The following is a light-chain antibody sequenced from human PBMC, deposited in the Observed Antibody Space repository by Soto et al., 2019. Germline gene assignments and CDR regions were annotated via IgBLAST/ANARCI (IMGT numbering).Light chain of an antibody. V-gene: IGKV3-11*01. CDR3: QQRSNWRRK. J-gene: IGKJ1*01. Sequence: EIVLTQSPAALSLSPGERVTLSCRASQSVSSYLAWYQQKPGQAPRLLIYDASNRATGIPARFSGSGSGTDFTLTISSLEPEDFGVYYCQQRSNWRRKFGKGTKVNI. CDR1: QSVSSY. CDR2: DAS.